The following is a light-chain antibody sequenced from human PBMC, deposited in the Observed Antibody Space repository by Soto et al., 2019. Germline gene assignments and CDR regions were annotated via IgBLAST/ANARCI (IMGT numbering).Light chain of an antibody. CDR1: SSDGGAYDS. J-gene: IGLJ1*01. V-gene: IGLV2-8*01. CDR3: SSYAGSNSDV. Sequence: QSALTQNPSAFGALGQSVTISCTGTSSDGGAYDSVSWYQHHPGKAPKALLYEVSKRTSGVPDGFSGSKSVDTASLTVSWLEAENEADYFCSSYAGSNSDVLGTGTKVTV. CDR2: EVS.